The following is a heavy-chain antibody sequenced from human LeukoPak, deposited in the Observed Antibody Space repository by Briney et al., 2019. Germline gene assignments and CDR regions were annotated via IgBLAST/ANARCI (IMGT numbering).Heavy chain of an antibody. CDR1: GFTVSSNY. CDR3: ARARLVRGVIILPDY. D-gene: IGHD3-10*01. CDR2: IYSGGST. V-gene: IGHV3-53*01. Sequence: GGSLRLSCAASGFTVSSNYMSWVRQAPGKGLEWVSVIYSGGSTYYADSVKGRFTISRDNAKNSLYLQMNSLRAEDTAVYYCARARLVRGVIILPDYWGQGTLVTVSS. J-gene: IGHJ4*02.